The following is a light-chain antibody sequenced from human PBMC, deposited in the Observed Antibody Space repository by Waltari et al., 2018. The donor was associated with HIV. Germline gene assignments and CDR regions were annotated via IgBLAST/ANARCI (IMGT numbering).Light chain of an antibody. CDR1: SPNIGRKT. V-gene: IGLV1-44*01. CDR3: AAWEDSLNGPNYV. CDR2: SNN. Sequence: QSVLTQPPSASGAPGQSVIISCSGSSPNIGRKTVNWYRQLPGTAPKLPIYSNNQRPSGVPDRFSGSKSGTSASLAISGLQSGDEADYYCAAWEDSLNGPNYVFGSGTTVTVL. J-gene: IGLJ1*01.